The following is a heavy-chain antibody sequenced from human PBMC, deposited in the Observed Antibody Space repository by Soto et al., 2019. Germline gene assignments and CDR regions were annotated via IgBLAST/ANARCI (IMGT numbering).Heavy chain of an antibody. CDR1: GFTFSSYV. CDR2: ISYDGSNK. V-gene: IGHV3-30*18. CDR3: AKDRGIAARNYYYGMDV. J-gene: IGHJ6*02. D-gene: IGHD6-6*01. Sequence: GGSLTICCAASGFTFSSYVVHWVRQDPGKGLEWVAVISYDGSNKYYADSVKGRFTISRDNSKNTLYLQMNSLRAEDTAVYYCAKDRGIAARNYYYGMDVWGQGTTVTVSS.